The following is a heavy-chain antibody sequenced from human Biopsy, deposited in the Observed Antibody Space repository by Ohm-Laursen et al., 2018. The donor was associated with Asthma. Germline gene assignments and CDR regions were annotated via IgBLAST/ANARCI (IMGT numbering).Heavy chain of an antibody. CDR3: ARVVNYGDIYFGIDV. D-gene: IGHD4-17*01. V-gene: IGHV4-30-4*02. CDR2: VFWSGST. CDR1: GGYTGSSDHH. J-gene: IGHJ6*02. Sequence: PSDTLSLTCRVSGGYTGSSDHHWAWIRQAPGKGLEWIGFVFWSGSTHYSRSLERRVSISIDTATNEFSMKLWSVTPADTAVYFCARVVNYGDIYFGIDVWGPGNTVVVS.